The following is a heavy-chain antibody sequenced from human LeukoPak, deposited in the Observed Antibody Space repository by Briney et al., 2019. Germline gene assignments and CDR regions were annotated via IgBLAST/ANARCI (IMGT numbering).Heavy chain of an antibody. Sequence: GGSLRLSCAASGFTVSSNYMSWVRQAPGKGLEWVSVICSGGTTYYADSVKGRFTISRDNSKNTLYLQMNSLRAEDTAVYYCAREGNYYDMDVWGQGTTVTVSS. CDR2: ICSGGTT. V-gene: IGHV3-53*01. CDR3: AREGNYYDMDV. CDR1: GFTVSSNY. J-gene: IGHJ6*02.